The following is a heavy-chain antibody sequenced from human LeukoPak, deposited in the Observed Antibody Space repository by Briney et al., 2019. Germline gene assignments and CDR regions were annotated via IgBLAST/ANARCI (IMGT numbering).Heavy chain of an antibody. CDR2: IRYDGSNK. V-gene: IGHV3-30*02. CDR1: GFTFSNYA. CDR3: AKEPAYDILTGYFDY. J-gene: IGHJ4*02. Sequence: GGSLRLSCAASGFTFSNYAIHWVRQAAGKGLEWVAFIRYDGSNKYYVDSVKGRFTISRDNSKNTLYLQMNSLRAEDTAVYYCAKEPAYDILTGYFDYWGQGTLVTVSS. D-gene: IGHD3-9*01.